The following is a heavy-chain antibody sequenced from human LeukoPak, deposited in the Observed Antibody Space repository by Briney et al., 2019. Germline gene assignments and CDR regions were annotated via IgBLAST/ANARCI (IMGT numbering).Heavy chain of an antibody. CDR1: GFTFSNYG. V-gene: IGHV3-48*04. Sequence: GGSLRLSCAASGFTFSNYGMNWVRRAPGKGLEWLSYISSSGSTIYYADSVKGRFTISRDNAKNSLYLQMNSLRAEDTAVYYCARDRAAGYYYYYGMDVWGQGTTVTVSS. CDR2: ISSSGSTI. D-gene: IGHD6-13*01. J-gene: IGHJ6*02. CDR3: ARDRAAGYYYYYGMDV.